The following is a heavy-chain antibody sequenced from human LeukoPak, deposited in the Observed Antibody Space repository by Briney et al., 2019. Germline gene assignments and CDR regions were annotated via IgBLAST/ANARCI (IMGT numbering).Heavy chain of an antibody. V-gene: IGHV1-18*01. CDR3: ARGLYDYEPYYYMDV. D-gene: IGHD4-17*01. J-gene: IGHJ6*03. Sequence: EASVKVSCKASGYTFTSYGISWVRQAPGQGLEWMGWISAYNGNTNYAQKLQGRVTMTTDTSTSTAYMELRSLRYDDTAVYYCARGLYDYEPYYYMDVWGKGTTVTVSS. CDR1: GYTFTSYG. CDR2: ISAYNGNT.